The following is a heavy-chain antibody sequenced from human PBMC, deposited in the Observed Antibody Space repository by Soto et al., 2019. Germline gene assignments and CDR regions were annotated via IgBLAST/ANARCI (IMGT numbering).Heavy chain of an antibody. CDR3: VWVGLGGSTFCCLGF. V-gene: IGHV5-51*01. D-gene: IGHD3-16*01. J-gene: IGHJ6*01. CDR1: GYRFTTYW. CDR2: FYPGDSDS. Sequence: GESLKISCQASGYRFTTYWIGWVRQMPGKGLEWMGIFYPGDSDSTYSPSFQGQVTISGDKSISAAYLQWSSLKASDTAIYYSVWVGLGGSTFCCLGFREQGAKMTDSS.